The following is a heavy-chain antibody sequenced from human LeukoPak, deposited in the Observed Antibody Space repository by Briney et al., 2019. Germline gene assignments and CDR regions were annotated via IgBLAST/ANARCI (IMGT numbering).Heavy chain of an antibody. Sequence: SETLSLTCTVSGNSISSGYYWGWIRQPPGKGLEWIGSIYHSGSTDYNPSLTSRVTISVDTSKNQLSMKLSSVTAADTAVYYCAKGAGPPWFDPWGQGTLVTVSS. D-gene: IGHD6-19*01. CDR2: IYHSGST. CDR3: AKGAGPPWFDP. CDR1: GNSISSGYY. V-gene: IGHV4-38-2*02. J-gene: IGHJ5*02.